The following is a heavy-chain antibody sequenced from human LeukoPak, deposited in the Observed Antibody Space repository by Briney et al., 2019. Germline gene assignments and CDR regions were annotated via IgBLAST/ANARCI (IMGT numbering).Heavy chain of an antibody. D-gene: IGHD1-26*01. CDR2: ISAYNGNT. CDR1: GYTFTSYV. Sequence: ASVKVSCKASGYTFTSYVISWVRQAPGQGREWMGWISAYNGNTNYAQKLQGRVTMTTDTSTSTAYMELRSLRSDDTAVYYCAGATTAYYYYGMDVWGQGTTVTVSS. J-gene: IGHJ6*02. CDR3: AGATTAYYYYGMDV. V-gene: IGHV1-18*01.